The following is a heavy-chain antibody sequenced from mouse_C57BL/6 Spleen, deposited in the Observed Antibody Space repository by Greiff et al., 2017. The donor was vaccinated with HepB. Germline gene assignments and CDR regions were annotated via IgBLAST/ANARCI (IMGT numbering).Heavy chain of an antibody. D-gene: IGHD1-1*01. V-gene: IGHV1-74*01. CDR2: IHPSDSDT. J-gene: IGHJ1*03. Sequence: VQLQQPGAELVKPGASVKVSCKASGYTFTSYWMHWVKQRPGQGLEWMGRIHPSDSDTNYNQKFKGKATLTVAKSSSTAYMQLSSLTSEDAAVYYCAMALLRSYWYFDVWGTGTTVTVSS. CDR3: AMALLRSYWYFDV. CDR1: GYTFTSYW.